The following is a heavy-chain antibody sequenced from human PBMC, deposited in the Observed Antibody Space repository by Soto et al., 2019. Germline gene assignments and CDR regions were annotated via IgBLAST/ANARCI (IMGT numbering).Heavy chain of an antibody. Sequence: GASVKVSCKTSGYTFTSFGLSWLRQAPGQGLQWMGWISVHNGNTNYAQHLQGRVTMTTDTSTSTAYMELRSLTSDDTAVYYCARHHCGATACHYYFDHWGQGTLVTVSS. V-gene: IGHV1-18*04. J-gene: IGHJ4*02. CDR3: ARHHCGATACHYYFDH. CDR2: ISVHNGNT. CDR1: GYTFTSFG. D-gene: IGHD2-21*01.